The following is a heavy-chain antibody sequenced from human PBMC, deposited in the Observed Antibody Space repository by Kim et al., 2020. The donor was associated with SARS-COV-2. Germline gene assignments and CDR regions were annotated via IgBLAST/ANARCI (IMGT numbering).Heavy chain of an antibody. D-gene: IGHD6-19*01. CDR3: ARRILVPGAWEPPDN. Sequence: GESLKISCKTSGYRFSTHWIGWVRQMPGKGLEWMGMINPGDSDTRYSPSFQGQVTISADMSISTAYLQWRSLRASDTAIYYCARRILVPGAWEPPDNWGQGTLVTVSS. V-gene: IGHV5-51*01. J-gene: IGHJ4*02. CDR1: GYRFSTHW. CDR2: INPGDSDT.